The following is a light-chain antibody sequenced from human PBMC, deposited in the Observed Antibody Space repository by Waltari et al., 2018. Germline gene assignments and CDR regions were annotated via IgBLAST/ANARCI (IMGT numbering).Light chain of an antibody. CDR3: CSYAGSSTVV. V-gene: IGLV2-23*02. Sequence: QSALPQPAPVSGSPGQSITIPCTGTSSDVGSYNLVPWYQQHPGKAPKLMIYEVSKRPSGVSNRFSGSKSGNTASLTISGLQAEDEADYYCCSYAGSSTVVFGGGTKLTVL. CDR2: EVS. J-gene: IGLJ2*01. CDR1: SSDVGSYNL.